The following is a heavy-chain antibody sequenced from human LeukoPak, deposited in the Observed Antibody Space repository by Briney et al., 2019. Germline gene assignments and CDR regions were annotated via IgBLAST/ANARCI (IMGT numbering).Heavy chain of an antibody. D-gene: IGHD3-10*01. J-gene: IGHJ4*02. V-gene: IGHV4-31*03. CDR1: GGSISSSGYY. CDR2: IYYSGKS. Sequence: PSETLSLTCTVSGGSISSSGYYWSWFRQHPGKGLEWIGFIYYSGKSYYKPSLKSRVTISVDTSKNQFSLRLNSVTAADTAVYYCARDNEWFGIDYWGQGTLVTVSS. CDR3: ARDNEWFGIDY.